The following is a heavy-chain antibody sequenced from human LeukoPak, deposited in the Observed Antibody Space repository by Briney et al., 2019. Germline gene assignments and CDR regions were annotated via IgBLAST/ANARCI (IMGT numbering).Heavy chain of an antibody. CDR1: GGPISSSSYY. Sequence: SETLSLTCTVSGGPISSSSYYWGWIRQPPGKGLEWIGSIYYSGSTYYNPSLKSRVTISVDTSKNQFSLKLSSVTAADTAVYYCAREDDDSSSRMDVWGQGTTVTVSS. CDR3: AREDDDSSSRMDV. CDR2: IYYSGST. J-gene: IGHJ6*02. V-gene: IGHV4-39*07. D-gene: IGHD6-13*01.